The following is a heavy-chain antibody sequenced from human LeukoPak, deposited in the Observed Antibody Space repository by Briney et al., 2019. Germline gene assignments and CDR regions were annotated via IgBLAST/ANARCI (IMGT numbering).Heavy chain of an antibody. Sequence: GGSLRLSCAASGFTFSNHAMNWVRQAPGKGLEWVSAISYSGGSTNYADSVKGRFTISRDNSKNTLYLRMNSLRAEDTAIYYCAKGKGGSIMIAFGGLIAIDYWGQGTLVTVSS. CDR3: AKGKGGSIMIAFGGLIAIDY. CDR2: ISYSGGST. D-gene: IGHD3-16*02. CDR1: GFTFSNHA. V-gene: IGHV3-23*01. J-gene: IGHJ4*02.